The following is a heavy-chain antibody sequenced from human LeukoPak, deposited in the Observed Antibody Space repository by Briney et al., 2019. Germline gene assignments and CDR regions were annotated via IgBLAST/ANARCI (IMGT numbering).Heavy chain of an antibody. CDR3: ARYDGGSGPFDY. Sequence: GGSLRLSCAVSGFTVSSSYMSWVRQAPGKGLEWFSVLYTGGNTYYADSVKGRFTISRDNSKNTLYLQMNSLRAEDTAVYYCARYDGGSGPFDYWGQGTLVTVSS. CDR2: LYTGGNT. D-gene: IGHD3-10*01. V-gene: IGHV3-53*01. CDR1: GFTVSSSY. J-gene: IGHJ4*02.